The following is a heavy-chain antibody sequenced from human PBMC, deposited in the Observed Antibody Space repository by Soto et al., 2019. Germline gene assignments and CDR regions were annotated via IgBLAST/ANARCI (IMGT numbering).Heavy chain of an antibody. V-gene: IGHV4-34*01. J-gene: IGHJ4*01. Sequence: PSETLSITCAVYGGSFSGYYWSWIRQPPGKGLEWIGEINHSGSTNYNPSLKSRVTISVDTSKNQFSLKLSSVTAADTAVYYCARGRRTGTTFPFDYWGHGTLVTVSS. CDR3: ARGRRTGTTFPFDY. CDR1: GGSFSGYY. D-gene: IGHD1-1*01. CDR2: INHSGST.